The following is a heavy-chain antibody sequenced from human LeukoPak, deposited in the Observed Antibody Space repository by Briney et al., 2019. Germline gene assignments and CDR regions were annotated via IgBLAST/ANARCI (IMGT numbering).Heavy chain of an antibody. V-gene: IGHV3-74*01. Sequence: GGSLRLSCAASGFTVSSYWMHWVRQAPGRGLVWVSRINSDGSNTIYADSVKGRFTISRGNAKNTLYLQINSLRAEDTAVYYCARNFDYKFDYWGQGTLVTVSS. CDR3: ARNFDYKFDY. J-gene: IGHJ4*02. CDR2: INSDGSNT. D-gene: IGHD4-11*01. CDR1: GFTVSSYW.